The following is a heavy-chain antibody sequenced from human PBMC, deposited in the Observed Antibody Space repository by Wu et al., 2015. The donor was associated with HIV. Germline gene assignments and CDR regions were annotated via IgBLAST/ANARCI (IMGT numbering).Heavy chain of an antibody. J-gene: IGHJ4*02. D-gene: IGHD6-6*01. Sequence: QVQLVQSGAEVKKPGASVRVSCKASGYTFTSYDINWVRQATGQGLEWMGWMNPNSGNTGYAQKFQGRVTITRNTSISTAYMEPSSLRSEDTAVYYCARAIGPLYSSSLGPYFDYWGQGTLVTVSS. CDR3: ARAIGPLYSSSLGPYFDY. CDR1: GYTFTSYD. CDR2: MNPNSGNT. V-gene: IGHV1-8*03.